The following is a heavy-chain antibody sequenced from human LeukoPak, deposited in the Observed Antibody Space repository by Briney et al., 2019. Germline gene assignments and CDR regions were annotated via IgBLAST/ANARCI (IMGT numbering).Heavy chain of an antibody. CDR2: IYSSGST. V-gene: IGHV3-53*01. D-gene: IGHD3-10*01. J-gene: IGHJ4*02. CDR3: TRAHGRITRDAYLDY. CDR1: GFSVSSNY. Sequence: GGSLSLSCAASGFSVSSNYMSWVRQPPGKGQTWVSVIYSSGSTYYADSVKGRFAISRDDSKNTLHLQMNSLRAEDTAMYYCTRAHGRITRDAYLDYWGQGTLVTVSS.